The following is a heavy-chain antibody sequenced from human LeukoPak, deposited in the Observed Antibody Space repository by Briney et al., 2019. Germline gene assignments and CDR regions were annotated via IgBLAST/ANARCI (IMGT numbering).Heavy chain of an antibody. CDR3: AREGFYGAFDI. CDR1: GFTFSGYS. J-gene: IGHJ3*02. V-gene: IGHV3-48*02. CDR2: IGANSAI. Sequence: PGGSPRLSRAASGFTFSGYSMNWVRQAPRKGLEWILYIGANSAIYYADSVMGRFTISRDNARNSLYLQMNSLRDEDTAVYHCAREGFYGAFDIWGQGTMVSVSS. D-gene: IGHD2/OR15-2a*01.